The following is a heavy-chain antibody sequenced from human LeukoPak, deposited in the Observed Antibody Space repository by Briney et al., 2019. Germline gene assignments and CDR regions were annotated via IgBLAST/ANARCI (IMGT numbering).Heavy chain of an antibody. V-gene: IGHV4-38-2*02. D-gene: IGHD3-10*01. Sequence: SETLSLTCTVSGYSISSGYYWGWIRQPPGKGLEWIGSIYHSGSTYYNPSLKSRVTISVDTSKNQFSLKLSSVTAADTAVYYCARVLGWFGELLTLGSDPWGQGTLVTVSS. CDR3: ARVLGWFGELLTLGSDP. CDR1: GYSISSGYY. CDR2: IYHSGST. J-gene: IGHJ5*02.